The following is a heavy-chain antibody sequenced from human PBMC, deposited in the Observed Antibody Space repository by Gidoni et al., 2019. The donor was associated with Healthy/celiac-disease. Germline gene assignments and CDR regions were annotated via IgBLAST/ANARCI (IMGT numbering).Heavy chain of an antibody. J-gene: IGHJ5*02. CDR1: GGSISSSSYY. CDR2: IYYSGST. Sequence: QLQLQESGPGLVKPSETLSLTCTVSGGSISSSSYYWVWIRQPPGKGLEWIGSIYYSGSTYYNPSLKSRVTISVDTSKNQFSLKLSSVTAADTAVYYCASYCTNGVCYSNWFDPWGQGTLVTVSS. CDR3: ASYCTNGVCYSNWFDP. V-gene: IGHV4-39*01. D-gene: IGHD2-8*01.